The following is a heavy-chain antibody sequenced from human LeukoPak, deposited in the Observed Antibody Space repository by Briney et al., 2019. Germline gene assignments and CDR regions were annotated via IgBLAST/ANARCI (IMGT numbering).Heavy chain of an antibody. J-gene: IGHJ4*02. D-gene: IGHD6-19*01. CDR2: FSGTSST. Sequence: GGPLRLSCAASGLTFSNYIMSCVRQAPGKGLEWVLTFSGTSSTSYADAVKGRVTISRDNSKNTLYLQLNSLRAEDTAVYYCAKLKQWQPQRYFFEYWGQGALVTVAS. CDR3: AKLKQWQPQRYFFEY. V-gene: IGHV3-23*01. CDR1: GLTFSNYI.